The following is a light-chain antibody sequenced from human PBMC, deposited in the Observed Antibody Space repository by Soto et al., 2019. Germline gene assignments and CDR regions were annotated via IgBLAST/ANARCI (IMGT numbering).Light chain of an antibody. V-gene: IGKV3D-11*02. Sequence: EIVMTQSPATLSVSPGESATLSCRASQSVSSNLAWHQQKPGQAPRILMYDASNRATGIPARFSGSGSGTDFTLTIGSLEPEDFAVYYCQQRSNWQITFGQGTRLEIK. CDR3: QQRSNWQIT. CDR2: DAS. CDR1: QSVSSN. J-gene: IGKJ5*01.